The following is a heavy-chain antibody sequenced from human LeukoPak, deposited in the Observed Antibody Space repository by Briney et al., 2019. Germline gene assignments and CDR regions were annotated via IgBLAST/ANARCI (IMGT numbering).Heavy chain of an antibody. Sequence: ASVKVSCKASSYTFTNYAFTWVRQAPGQGLEWMGWISAYNGNTNYAQKLQGRVTMTTDTSTSTAYMELSRLRSDDTAVYYCAGEYYYDSNWFDPWGQGTLVTVSS. V-gene: IGHV1-18*01. CDR1: SYTFTNYA. CDR2: ISAYNGNT. D-gene: IGHD3-22*01. CDR3: AGEYYYDSNWFDP. J-gene: IGHJ5*02.